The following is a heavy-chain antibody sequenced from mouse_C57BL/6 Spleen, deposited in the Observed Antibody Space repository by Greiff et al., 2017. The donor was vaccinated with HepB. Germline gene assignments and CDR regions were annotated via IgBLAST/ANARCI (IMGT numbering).Heavy chain of an antibody. CDR3: ARASYDEGFAY. CDR2: INYDGSST. D-gene: IGHD2-12*01. J-gene: IGHJ3*01. V-gene: IGHV5-16*01. Sequence: EVKLVESEGGLVQPGSSMKLSCTASGFTFSDYYMAWVRQVPEKGLEWVANINYDGSSTYYLDSLKSRFIISRDNAKNILYLQMSSLKSEDTATYYCARASYDEGFAYWGQGTLVTVSA. CDR1: GFTFSDYY.